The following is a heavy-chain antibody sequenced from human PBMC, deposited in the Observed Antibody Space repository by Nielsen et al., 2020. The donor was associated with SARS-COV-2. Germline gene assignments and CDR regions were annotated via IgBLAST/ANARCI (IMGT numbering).Heavy chain of an antibody. V-gene: IGHV3-21*01. Sequence: GESLKISCAASGLTFSSYSMNWVRQAPGKGLEWVSSISSSSSYIYYADSVKGRFTISRDNAKNSLYLQMNSLRAEDTAVYYCARDFAGYSSSWYGGDGYYYYYGMDVWGQGTTVTVSS. D-gene: IGHD6-13*01. CDR2: ISSSSSYI. CDR3: ARDFAGYSSSWYGGDGYYYYYGMDV. CDR1: GLTFSSYS. J-gene: IGHJ6*02.